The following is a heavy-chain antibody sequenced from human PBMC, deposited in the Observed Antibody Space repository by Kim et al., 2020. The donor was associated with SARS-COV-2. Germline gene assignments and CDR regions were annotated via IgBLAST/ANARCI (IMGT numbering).Heavy chain of an antibody. J-gene: IGHJ3*02. CDR3: AKVDCGSQGAFVI. CDR2: ISWNSGSI. D-gene: IGHD2-21*02. V-gene: IGHV3-9*01. Sequence: GGSLRLSCAASGSTFDDYAMHWVRQAPGKGLEWVSGISWNSGSIGYADSVKGRFIISRDNAKNSLYPQMNSLRAEDTALYYCAKVDCGSQGAFVIWCQGT. CDR1: GSTFDDYA.